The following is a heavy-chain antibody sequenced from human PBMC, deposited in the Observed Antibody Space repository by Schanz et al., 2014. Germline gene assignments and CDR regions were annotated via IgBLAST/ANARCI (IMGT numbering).Heavy chain of an antibody. Sequence: QVQLVQSGGGLVKPGGSLRLSCAASGFVFGDYYMTWIRQAPGKGLEWLSYISDSGTYTNYADSMKGRFTVSRDNAENALYLQMNSLRAEDTGLYFCARGGSGSHYRLDYWGQGTLVTVSS. CDR2: ISDSGTYT. J-gene: IGHJ4*02. D-gene: IGHD1-26*01. V-gene: IGHV3-11*06. CDR1: GFVFGDYY. CDR3: ARGGSGSHYRLDY.